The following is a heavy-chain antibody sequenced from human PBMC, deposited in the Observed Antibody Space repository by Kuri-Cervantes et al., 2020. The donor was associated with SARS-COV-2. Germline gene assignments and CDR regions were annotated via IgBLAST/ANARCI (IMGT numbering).Heavy chain of an antibody. CDR1: GFSLTTSVMR. V-gene: IGHV2-70*04. J-gene: IGHJ4*02. Sequence: SGPTLVKPTQTLTLTCTFSGFSLTTSVMRMNWIRQPPGKALEWLARIDWDDDKFYSTSLKTRLTISKDTSKNQVVLTMTNMDPVDTATYYCARILYDCSGGSCYSMFDYWGQGTLVTVSS. CDR3: ARILYDCSGGSCYSMFDY. CDR2: IDWDDDK. D-gene: IGHD2-15*01.